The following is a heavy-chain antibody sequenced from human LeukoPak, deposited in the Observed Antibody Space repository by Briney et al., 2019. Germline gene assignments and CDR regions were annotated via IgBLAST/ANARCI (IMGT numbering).Heavy chain of an antibody. CDR2: IHPSGST. J-gene: IGHJ5*02. CDR3: ARDQLIGSEIYIWLDP. V-gene: IGHV4-4*07. Sequence: SETLSLTCIVSGGSISGYYWSWIRQPAGKGLEWIGRIHPSGSTDYSPFLKSRLTMSVDTSKNQFSLNLTSVTVADTALYYCARDQLIGSEIYIWLDPWGQGTLVTVSS. D-gene: IGHD3-10*01. CDR1: GGSISGYY.